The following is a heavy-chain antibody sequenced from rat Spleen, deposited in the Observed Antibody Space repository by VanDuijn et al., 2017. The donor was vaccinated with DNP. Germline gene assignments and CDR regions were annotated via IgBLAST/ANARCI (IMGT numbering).Heavy chain of an antibody. CDR3: TREGLRASDY. J-gene: IGHJ2*01. CDR2: IYKDSITI. V-gene: IGHV4-2*01. Sequence: EVKLVESGGGLVQPGRSLKLSCAASGFNFNDYWMAWVRQAPGKGLEWIGIIYKDSITINYIPSLKDKFTISRDNAQNTLYLQMSKLGSEDTAIYYCTREGLRASDYWGQGVMVTVSS. D-gene: IGHD4-1*01. CDR1: GFNFNDYW.